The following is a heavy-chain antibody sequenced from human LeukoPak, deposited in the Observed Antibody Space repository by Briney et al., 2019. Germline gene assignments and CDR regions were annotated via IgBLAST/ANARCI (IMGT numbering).Heavy chain of an antibody. CDR2: IYYSGST. CDR1: GGSVSSGSYY. D-gene: IGHD6-13*01. Sequence: SETLSLTYTVSGGSVSSGSYYWSWIRQPPGKGLEWIGYIYYSGSTNYNPSLKSRVTISVDTSKNQFSLKLSSVTAADTAVYYCARDKGIASAMDVWGRGTTVTVSS. CDR3: ARDKGIASAMDV. V-gene: IGHV4-61*01. J-gene: IGHJ6*02.